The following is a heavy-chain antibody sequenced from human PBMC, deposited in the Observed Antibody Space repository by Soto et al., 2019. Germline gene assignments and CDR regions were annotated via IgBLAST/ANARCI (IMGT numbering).Heavy chain of an antibody. CDR2: IIPIFGTA. D-gene: IGHD2-15*01. J-gene: IGHJ4*02. V-gene: IGHV1-69*13. CDR1: GGTFSSYA. Sequence: WASVKVSCKASGGTFSSYAISWVRQAPGQGLEWMGGIIPIFGTANYAQKFQGRVTITADESTSTAYMELSSLRSEDTAVYYCARVRCSGGSCYSPFDYWGQGPLVTVSS. CDR3: ARVRCSGGSCYSPFDY.